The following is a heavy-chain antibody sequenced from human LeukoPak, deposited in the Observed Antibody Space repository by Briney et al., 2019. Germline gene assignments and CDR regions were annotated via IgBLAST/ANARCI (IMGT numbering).Heavy chain of an antibody. CDR3: LRDLNWSLDQ. V-gene: IGHV3-48*01. CDR1: GFSLNTYS. CDR2: ITSSRSTI. D-gene: IGHD1-20*01. Sequence: GGSLRLSCAASGFSLNTYSMNWVRQAPGKGLEWISYITSSRSTIYYADSVKGRFTISRANSKNTLYLQMNSLRAEDTAVYYCLRDLNWSLDQWGQGTLVTVSS. J-gene: IGHJ4*02.